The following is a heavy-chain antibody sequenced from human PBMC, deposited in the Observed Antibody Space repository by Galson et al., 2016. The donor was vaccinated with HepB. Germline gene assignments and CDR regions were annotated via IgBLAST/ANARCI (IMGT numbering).Heavy chain of an antibody. J-gene: IGHJ4*02. Sequence: TLSLTCSVSGGSIGSGSYSWNWIRHHPGKGLEWIGYIYDIGSTLYNPSLRSRVTISVEPSKNQFSLKLISVTAADTAFYYCARVQRDTGIVIDHWGQGLPVVVSS. CDR2: IYDIGST. CDR3: ARVQRDTGIVIDH. V-gene: IGHV4-31*03. CDR1: GGSIGSGSYS. D-gene: IGHD5-18*01.